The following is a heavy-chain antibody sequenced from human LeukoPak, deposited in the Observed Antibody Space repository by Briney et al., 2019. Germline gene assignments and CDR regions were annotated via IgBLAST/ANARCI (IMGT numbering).Heavy chain of an antibody. CDR2: INHSGST. J-gene: IGHJ4*02. D-gene: IGHD5-24*01. CDR3: ARGRDGYNFNPLDY. CDR1: GGSFSGYY. V-gene: IGHV4-34*01. Sequence: SETLSLTCAVYGGSFSGYYWSWIRQPPGEGLEWIGEINHSGSTNYNPSLKSRVTISVDTSKNQFSLKLSSVTAADTAVYYCARGRDGYNFNPLDYWGQGTLVTVSS.